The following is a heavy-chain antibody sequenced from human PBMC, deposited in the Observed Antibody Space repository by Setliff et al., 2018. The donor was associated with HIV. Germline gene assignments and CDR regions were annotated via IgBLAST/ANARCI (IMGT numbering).Heavy chain of an antibody. V-gene: IGHV3-30*04. J-gene: IGHJ4*02. Sequence: PGGSLRLSCAASGFTFSAYAMHWVRQAPGKGLEWVAVISYDGGNKYYADSVKGRFTISRDNSKNTLYLQVNSLRTEDTAVYFCARDDRWVYNDYLDYWGQGTLVTVSS. D-gene: IGHD3-10*01. CDR3: ARDDRWVYNDYLDY. CDR2: ISYDGGNK. CDR1: GFTFSAYA.